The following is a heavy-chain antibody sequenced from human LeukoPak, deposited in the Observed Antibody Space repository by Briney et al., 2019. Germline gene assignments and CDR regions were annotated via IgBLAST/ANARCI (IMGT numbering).Heavy chain of an antibody. CDR3: ARLYSGSGSFLLPFDY. CDR1: GASINNYY. CDR2: IYYSGST. D-gene: IGHD3-10*01. V-gene: IGHV4-59*08. J-gene: IGHJ4*02. Sequence: SETLSLTCTVSGASINNYYWSWIRQPPGKGLEWIGNIYYSGSTNYSPSLKSRVTISVDTSKNQFSLKLSSVTAADTAVYYCARLYSGSGSFLLPFDYWGQGTLVTVSS.